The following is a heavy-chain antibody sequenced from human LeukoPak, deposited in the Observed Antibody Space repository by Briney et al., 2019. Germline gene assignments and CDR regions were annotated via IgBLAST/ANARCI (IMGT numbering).Heavy chain of an antibody. CDR3: ARAGYGSGSYPIDY. Sequence: PGRSLRLSCAASGFTFSSYGMHWVRQAPGKGLEWVAVIWYDGNNKYYADSVKGRFTISRDNSKNTLYLQMNSMRAEDTAVYYCARAGYGSGSYPIDYWGQGTLVTVSS. CDR1: GFTFSSYG. V-gene: IGHV3-33*01. D-gene: IGHD3-10*01. J-gene: IGHJ4*02. CDR2: IWYDGNNK.